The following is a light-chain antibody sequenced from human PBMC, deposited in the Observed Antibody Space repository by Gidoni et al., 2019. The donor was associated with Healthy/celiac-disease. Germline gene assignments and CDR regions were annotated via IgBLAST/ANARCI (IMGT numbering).Light chain of an antibody. CDR3: SSYAGSNNLV. CDR2: EVS. Sequence: SALTQPPSPPGSPGPPVTISCTGTSSDVGGYNYVSWYQQHPGKAPKLMIYEVSKRPSGVPDRFSGSKSGNTASLTVSGLQAEDEADYYCSSYAGSNNLVFGGGTKLTVL. V-gene: IGLV2-8*01. CDR1: SSDVGGYNY. J-gene: IGLJ2*01.